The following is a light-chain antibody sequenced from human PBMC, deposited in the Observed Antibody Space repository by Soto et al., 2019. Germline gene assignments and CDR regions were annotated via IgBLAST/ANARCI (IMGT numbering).Light chain of an antibody. CDR2: GAS. CDR3: QQYGKSPLT. CDR1: QSVSSDY. V-gene: IGKV3-20*01. J-gene: IGKJ1*01. Sequence: DIVLTQSPATLSLSPGERASVSCRASQSVSSDYLAWYQQKPGQAPRLLIYGASSRATGIPDRFSGSGSGTDFALTINRREPDDFAVYYCQQYGKSPLTFGQGTKVDI.